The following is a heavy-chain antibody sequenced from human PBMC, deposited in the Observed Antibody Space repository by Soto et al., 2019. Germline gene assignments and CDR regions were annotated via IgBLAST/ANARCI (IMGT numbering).Heavy chain of an antibody. CDR1: GYTFPYFV. Sequence: QVQLVQSGAEVKKPGASVRVSCRASGYTFPYFVIHWVRQAPGQSLEWMGSINPANGDTPYSQKFQGRATITSDTSAITVYMEMVRLASADTAVDYCAIRMGAGQFDFWGQGTLITVSS. CDR2: INPANGDT. V-gene: IGHV1-3*01. J-gene: IGHJ4*02. D-gene: IGHD1-26*01. CDR3: AIRMGAGQFDF.